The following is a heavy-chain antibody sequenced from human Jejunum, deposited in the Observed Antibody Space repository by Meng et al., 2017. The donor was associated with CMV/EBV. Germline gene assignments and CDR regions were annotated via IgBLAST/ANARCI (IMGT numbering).Heavy chain of an antibody. D-gene: IGHD3/OR15-3a*01. CDR1: GGSISSYY. CDR2: IHYSGST. V-gene: IGHV4-59*01. J-gene: IGHJ5*02. CDR3: ARGGMILGDVVAFAP. Sequence: GGSISSYYWSWLRQPPGKGLEWIGYIHYSGSTNYNPSLKSRVTISIEMSKNQFSLKLGSVTAADTAVYYCARGGMILGDVVAFAPWGQGTRVTVSS.